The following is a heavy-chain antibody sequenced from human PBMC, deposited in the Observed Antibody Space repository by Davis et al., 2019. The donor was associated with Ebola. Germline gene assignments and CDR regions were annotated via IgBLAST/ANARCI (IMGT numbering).Heavy chain of an antibody. V-gene: IGHV4-34*01. D-gene: IGHD3-10*01. CDR3: ARGDYYYYGSGSPYYYYGMDV. J-gene: IGHJ6*02. CDR2: INHSGGT. CDR1: GGSFSGYY. Sequence: SETLSLTCAVYGGSFSGYYWSWIRQPPGKGLEWIGEINHSGGTNYNPSLKSRVTISVDTSKNQFSLKLSSVTAADTAVYYCARGDYYYYGSGSPYYYYGMDVWGQGTTVTVSS.